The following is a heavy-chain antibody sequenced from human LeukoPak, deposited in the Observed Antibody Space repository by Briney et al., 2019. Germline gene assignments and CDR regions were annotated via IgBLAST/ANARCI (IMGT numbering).Heavy chain of an antibody. CDR3: AKAYCSSSVCWSDY. J-gene: IGHJ4*02. Sequence: PGRSLRLSCAASGFTFSNYGIHWVRQAPGKGLDWVALISYDGSKKYYADSVKGRFTISRDNSKNTLYLQMNSLRAEDTAVYYCAKAYCSSSVCWSDYWGQGTLVTVPS. V-gene: IGHV3-30*18. CDR1: GFTFSNYG. D-gene: IGHD2-8*01. CDR2: ISYDGSKK.